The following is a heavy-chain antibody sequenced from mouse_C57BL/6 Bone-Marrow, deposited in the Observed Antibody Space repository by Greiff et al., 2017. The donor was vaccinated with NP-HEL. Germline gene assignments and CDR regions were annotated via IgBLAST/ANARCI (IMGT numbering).Heavy chain of an antibody. CDR1: GYTFTSYW. Sequence: VQLQQPGTELVKPGASVKLSCKASGYTFTSYWMHWVKQRPGQGLEWIGNINPSNGGTNYNEKFKSKATLTVDKSSSTAYMQRSSLTSEDSAVYYCASWALYYGSSYWYFDVWGTGTTVTVSS. V-gene: IGHV1-53*01. J-gene: IGHJ1*03. CDR3: ASWALYYGSSYWYFDV. D-gene: IGHD1-1*01. CDR2: INPSNGGT.